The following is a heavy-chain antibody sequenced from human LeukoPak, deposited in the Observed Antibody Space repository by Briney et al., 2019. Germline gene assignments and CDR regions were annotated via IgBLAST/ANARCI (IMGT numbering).Heavy chain of an antibody. J-gene: IGHJ3*02. CDR3: ARLSIITWGAFDI. CDR1: GYSFTSYW. V-gene: IGHV5-51*01. D-gene: IGHD3-16*01. Sequence: GESLKISCKGSGYSFTSYWIGWARQMPGKGLEWMGIIYPGDSDTRYSPSFQGQVTISADKSISTAYLQWSSLKASDTAMYYCARLSIITWGAFDIWGQGTMVTVSS. CDR2: IYPGDSDT.